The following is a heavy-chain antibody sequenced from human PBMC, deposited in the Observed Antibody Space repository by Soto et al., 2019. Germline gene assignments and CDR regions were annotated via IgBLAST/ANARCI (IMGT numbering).Heavy chain of an antibody. CDR2: IIPIFGTA. J-gene: IGHJ6*02. D-gene: IGHD3-22*01. V-gene: IGHV1-69*12. CDR1: AGTFSSYA. CDR3: ASGSSGYYYYGMDV. Sequence: QVQLVQSGAEVKKPGSSVKVSCKASAGTFSSYAISWVRQAPGQGLEWMGGIIPIFGTANYAQKFQGRVTITADESTSTAYIELSSLRSEDTAVYYCASGSSGYYYYGMDVWGQGTTVTVSS.